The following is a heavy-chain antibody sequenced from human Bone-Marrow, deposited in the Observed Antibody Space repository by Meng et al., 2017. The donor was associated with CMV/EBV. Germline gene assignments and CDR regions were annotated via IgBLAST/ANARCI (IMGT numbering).Heavy chain of an antibody. CDR1: GYTFSSYG. V-gene: IGHV1-18*01. CDR2: VGGCDGDT. J-gene: IGHJ3*02. CDR3: ARDWECLARSDVFDS. Sequence: ASVKVSCKASGYTFSSYGISWVRQAPGQGLEWMGWVGGCDGDTNYALEFRGRVTVTIDTSTSTAYMELRSLRSDDTAVYYCARDWECLARSDVFDSWGQGTMVTFSS. D-gene: IGHD5/OR15-5a*01.